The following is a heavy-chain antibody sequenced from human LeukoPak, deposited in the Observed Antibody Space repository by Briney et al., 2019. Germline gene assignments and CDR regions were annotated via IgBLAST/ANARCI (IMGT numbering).Heavy chain of an antibody. Sequence: PSQTLSLTCTVSGGSISSGSYYWSWIRQPAGKGLEWIGRIYTSGSTNYNPSLKSRVTISVDTSKNQFSLKLSSVTAADTAVYYCARVKREAYYYGSGSYMDVWGKGTTVTVSS. CDR3: ARVKREAYYYGSGSYMDV. D-gene: IGHD3-10*01. V-gene: IGHV4-61*02. J-gene: IGHJ6*03. CDR1: GGSISSGSYY. CDR2: IYTSGST.